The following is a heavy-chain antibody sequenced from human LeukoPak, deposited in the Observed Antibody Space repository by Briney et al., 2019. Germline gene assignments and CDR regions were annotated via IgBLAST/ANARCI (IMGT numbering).Heavy chain of an antibody. CDR1: GFTFRTYG. CDR3: AKTSCSTTSCPGDY. CDR2: TRYDGSNK. Sequence: GGSLRLSCAASGFTFRTYGMHWVRQVPGKGLEWVAFTRYDGSNKYYVDSVKGRFTISRDNSKNTLYLQMNSLRAEDTALYYCAKTSCSTTSCPGDYWGQGTLVTVSS. V-gene: IGHV3-30*02. J-gene: IGHJ4*02. D-gene: IGHD2-2*01.